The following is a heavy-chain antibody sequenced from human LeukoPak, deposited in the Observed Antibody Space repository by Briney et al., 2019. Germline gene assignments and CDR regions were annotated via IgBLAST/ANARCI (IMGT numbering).Heavy chain of an antibody. D-gene: IGHD3-22*01. V-gene: IGHV4-59*01. J-gene: IGHJ4*02. Sequence: SGTLSLTCTVSGGSISNYYWSWIRQPPEKELEWIGYIYYSGSTNYNPSLNSRVTISLDTSKNQFSLKLSSVTAADTAVYYCARTQGLTFDYWGQGILVIVSS. CDR1: GGSISNYY. CDR2: IYYSGST. CDR3: ARTQGLTFDY.